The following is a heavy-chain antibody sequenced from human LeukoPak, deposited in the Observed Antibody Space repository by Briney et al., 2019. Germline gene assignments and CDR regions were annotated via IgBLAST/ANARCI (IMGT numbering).Heavy chain of an antibody. CDR2: INPSGGST. CDR1: GDTFTTYY. D-gene: IGHD5-24*01. CDR3: ARSIRRDDAFDI. Sequence: ASVKVSCKASGDTFTTYYMHWVRRAPGHGLECMGIINPSGGSTSYAQKFQGRVTMTRHTSTSTVYMELSSLRSEDTAVYYCARSIRRDDAFDIWGQGTMVSVSS. V-gene: IGHV1-46*01. J-gene: IGHJ3*02.